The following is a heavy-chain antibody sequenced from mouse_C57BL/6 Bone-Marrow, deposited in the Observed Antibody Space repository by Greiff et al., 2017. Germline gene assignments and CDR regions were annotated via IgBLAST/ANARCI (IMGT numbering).Heavy chain of an antibody. CDR2: IDPSDSYT. V-gene: IGHV1-59*01. CDR3: ASQDSKSWFAY. CDR1: GYTFTSYW. D-gene: IGHD2-5*01. J-gene: IGHJ3*01. Sequence: VKLQQPGAELVRPGTSVKLSCKASGYTFTSYWMHWVKQRPGQGLEWIGVIDPSDSYTNYNQKFKGKATLTVDTSSSTAYMQLSILTSEDSAVYYCASQDSKSWFAYWGQGTLVTVSA.